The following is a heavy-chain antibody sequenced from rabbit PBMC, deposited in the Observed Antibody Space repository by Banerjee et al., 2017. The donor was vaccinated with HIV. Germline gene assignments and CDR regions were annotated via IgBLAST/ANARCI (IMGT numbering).Heavy chain of an antibody. V-gene: IGHV1S40*01. J-gene: IGHJ4*01. CDR3: ARDGSGWGANFNL. D-gene: IGHD4-1*01. CDR1: GFSLSSYS. Sequence: QSLEESGGGLVKPEGSLTLTCKASGFSLSSYSMSWVRQAPGKGLEWIACVDAGSSGSTWYASWAKGRFTISKTSSTTVTLQLNSLTAADTATYFCARDGSGWGANFNLWGPGTLVTVS. CDR2: VDAGSSGST.